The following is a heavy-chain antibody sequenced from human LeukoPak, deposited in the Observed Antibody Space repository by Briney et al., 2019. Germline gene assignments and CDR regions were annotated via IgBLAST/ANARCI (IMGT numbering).Heavy chain of an antibody. Sequence: SETLSLTCTVSGGSISSGGYYWSWIRQHPGKGLEWIGYIYCSGSTYYNPSLKSRVTISVDTSKNQFSLKLSSVTAADTAVYYCARVKIVATTNWFDPWGQGTLVTVSS. CDR1: GGSISSGGYY. D-gene: IGHD5-12*01. J-gene: IGHJ5*02. V-gene: IGHV4-31*03. CDR3: ARVKIVATTNWFDP. CDR2: IYCSGST.